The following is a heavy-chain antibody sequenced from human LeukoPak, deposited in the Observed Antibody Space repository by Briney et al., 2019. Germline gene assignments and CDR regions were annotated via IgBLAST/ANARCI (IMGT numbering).Heavy chain of an antibody. CDR3: VRGGGTGYNNWFDP. Sequence: GGSLRLSCAASGFTFSSYWMSWVRQAPGKGLEWVANIKQDGSEKYYVDSVKGRFTISRDNAKNSLYLQMNSLRAEDTAVYYCVRGGGTGYNNWFDPWGQGTLVTVSS. CDR2: IKQDGSEK. CDR1: GFTFSSYW. V-gene: IGHV3-7*01. D-gene: IGHD3/OR15-3a*01. J-gene: IGHJ5*02.